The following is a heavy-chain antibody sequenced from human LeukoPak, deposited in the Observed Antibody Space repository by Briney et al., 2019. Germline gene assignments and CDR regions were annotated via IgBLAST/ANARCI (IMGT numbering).Heavy chain of an antibody. Sequence: SETLSLTCTVSAHSISSGYYWSWIRQPPGKGLEWIGEINHSGSTNYNPSLKSRVTISVDTSKNQFSLKLSSVTAADTAVYYCARGRLEEGYCSSTSCFSSRWFDPWGQGTLVTVSS. CDR1: AHSISSGYY. CDR2: INHSGST. D-gene: IGHD2-2*01. V-gene: IGHV4-34*01. CDR3: ARGRLEEGYCSSTSCFSSRWFDP. J-gene: IGHJ5*02.